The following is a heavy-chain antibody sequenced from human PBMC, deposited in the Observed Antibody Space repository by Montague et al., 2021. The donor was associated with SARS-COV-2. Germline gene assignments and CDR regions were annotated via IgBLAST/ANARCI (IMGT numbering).Heavy chain of an antibody. D-gene: IGHD3-9*01. CDR1: GVSISSSSYY. V-gene: IGHV4-39*07. CDR2: IYYSGST. Sequence: SETLSLTCTVSGVSISSSSYYWGRIRQPPGQGLVWIGCIYYSGSTYSNPSLKSRVSISVDTSQNSLSLKLSSVTAADMAVYYCARDGSLRFEILIVPRHYYCGMDFWGQGTTVTVSS. J-gene: IGHJ6*02. CDR3: ARDGSLRFEILIVPRHYYCGMDF.